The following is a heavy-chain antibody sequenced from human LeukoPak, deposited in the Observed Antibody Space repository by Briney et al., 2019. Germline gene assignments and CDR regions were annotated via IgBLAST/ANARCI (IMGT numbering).Heavy chain of an antibody. V-gene: IGHV1-18*01. J-gene: IGHJ6*02. CDR2: ISAYNGNT. Sequence: ASVKVSCKASGYTFTSYDINWVRQATGQGLEWMGWISAYNGNTNYAQKLQGRVTMTTDTSTSTAYMELRSLRSDDTAVYYCARADVVVPASYGMDVWGQGTTVTVSS. CDR1: GYTFTSYD. CDR3: ARADVVVPASYGMDV. D-gene: IGHD2-2*01.